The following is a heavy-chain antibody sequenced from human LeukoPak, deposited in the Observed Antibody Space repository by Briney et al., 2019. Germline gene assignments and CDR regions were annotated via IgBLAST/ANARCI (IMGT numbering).Heavy chain of an antibody. Sequence: SETLSLTCAVYGGSFSGYYWSWIRQPPGKGLEWIGEINHSGSTNYNPSLKSRVTISVDTSKNQFSLKLSSVTAADTAVYYCARGRYCSDGSCLPGDYWGQGTLVTVSS. V-gene: IGHV4-34*01. J-gene: IGHJ4*02. D-gene: IGHD2-15*01. CDR3: ARGRYCSDGSCLPGDY. CDR2: INHSGST. CDR1: GGSFSGYY.